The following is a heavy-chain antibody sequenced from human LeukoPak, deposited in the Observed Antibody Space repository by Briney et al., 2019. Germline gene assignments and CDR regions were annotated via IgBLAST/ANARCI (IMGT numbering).Heavy chain of an antibody. CDR1: GGTFSSYA. V-gene: IGHV1-18*01. CDR3: ARADPWGYDSSGYYYAFDI. Sequence: ASVKVSCKASGGTFSSYAISWVRQAPGQGLEWMGWISAYNGNTNYAQKLQGRVTMTTDTSTSTAYMELSSLRSEDTAVYYCARADPWGYDSSGYYYAFDIWGQGTMVTVSS. J-gene: IGHJ3*02. D-gene: IGHD3-22*01. CDR2: ISAYNGNT.